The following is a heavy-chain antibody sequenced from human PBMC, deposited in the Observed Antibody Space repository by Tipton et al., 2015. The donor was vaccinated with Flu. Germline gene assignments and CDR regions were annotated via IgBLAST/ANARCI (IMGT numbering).Heavy chain of an antibody. CDR1: GDSIRSPYY. D-gene: IGHD1-26*01. J-gene: IGHJ5*02. CDR2: IFHTGNT. Sequence: TLSLTCSISGDSIRSPYYWGWIRQPPGKGLEWIGNIFHTGNTFFNPSLKSRVTISVDTSKNQFSLKLSSVTAADTAVYYCARHSGWFDPWGQGILVTVSS. V-gene: IGHV4-38-2*02. CDR3: ARHSGWFDP.